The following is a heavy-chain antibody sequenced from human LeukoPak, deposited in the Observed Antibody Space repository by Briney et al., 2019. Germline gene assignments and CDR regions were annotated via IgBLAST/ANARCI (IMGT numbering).Heavy chain of an antibody. CDR1: GFTFGDYA. Sequence: GGSLRLSCTASGFTFGDYAMSWIRQAPGKGLEWVGFIRSKAYGETADYAASVKGGFTISRDDSKAIAYLQMNSLKTEDTAVYHCTRDRGAYNLYDYWGQGTLVTVSS. V-gene: IGHV3-49*03. D-gene: IGHD1-1*01. J-gene: IGHJ4*02. CDR3: TRDRGAYNLYDY. CDR2: IRSKAYGETA.